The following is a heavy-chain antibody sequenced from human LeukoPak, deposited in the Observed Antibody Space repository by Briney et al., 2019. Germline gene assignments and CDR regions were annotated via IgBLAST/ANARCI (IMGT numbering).Heavy chain of an antibody. CDR1: GYTLTSYY. CDR2: INPSGGST. Sequence: ASVKVSCKASGYTLTSYYMHWVRQAPGQGLEWMGIINPSGGSTSYAQKFQGRVTMTRDTSTSTVYMELSSLRSEDTAVYYCARGFVVVAGPYGMDVWGQGTTVTVSS. CDR3: ARGFVVVAGPYGMDV. V-gene: IGHV1-46*01. J-gene: IGHJ6*02. D-gene: IGHD2-15*01.